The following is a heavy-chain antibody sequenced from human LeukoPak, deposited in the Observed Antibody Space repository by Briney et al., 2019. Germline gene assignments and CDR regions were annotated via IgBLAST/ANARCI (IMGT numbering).Heavy chain of an antibody. V-gene: IGHV3-21*01. CDR3: ARDGSIVVVPAAIGWFDP. Sequence: PGGSLRLSCAASGFTFSNYSMNWVRQAPGKGLEWVSSISSSSSYIYYADSVKGRFTISRDNAKNSLYLQMNSLRAEDTAVYYCARDGSIVVVPAAIGWFDPWGQGTLVTVSS. D-gene: IGHD2-2*01. J-gene: IGHJ5*02. CDR2: ISSSSSYI. CDR1: GFTFSNYS.